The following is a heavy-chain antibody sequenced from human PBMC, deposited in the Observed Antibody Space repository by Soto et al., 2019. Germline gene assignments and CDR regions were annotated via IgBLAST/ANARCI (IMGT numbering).Heavy chain of an antibody. J-gene: IGHJ4*02. CDR2: IKSKTDGGTT. CDR3: TPSIAAASSFDY. D-gene: IGHD6-13*01. V-gene: IGHV3-15*01. Sequence: GGSLRRSCAASGFTFSNAWMSWVRQAPGKGLEWVGRIKSKTDGGTTDYAAPVKGRFTISRDDSKNTLYLQMNSLKTEDTAVYYCTPSIAAASSFDYWGQGTLVTVSS. CDR1: GFTFSNAW.